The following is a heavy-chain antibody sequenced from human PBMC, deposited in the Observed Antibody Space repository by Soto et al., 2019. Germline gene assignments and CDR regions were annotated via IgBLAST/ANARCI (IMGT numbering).Heavy chain of an antibody. V-gene: IGHV1-8*01. J-gene: IGHJ6*03. CDR3: ARGCSNYVICYYYYMDV. D-gene: IGHD4-4*01. CDR2: MNPNSGNT. Sequence: ASVKVSCKASGYTFTSYDINWVRQATGQGLEWMGWMNPNSGNTGYAQKFQGRVTMTRNTSISTAYMELSSLRSEDTAVYYCARGCSNYVICYYYYMDVWGKGTTVTVSS. CDR1: GYTFTSYD.